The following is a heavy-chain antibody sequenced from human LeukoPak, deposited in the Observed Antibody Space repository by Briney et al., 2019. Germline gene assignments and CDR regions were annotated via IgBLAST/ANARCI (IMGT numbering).Heavy chain of an antibody. J-gene: IGHJ4*02. CDR1: GGSISNYY. Sequence: SETLSLTCTVSGGSISNYYWNWIRQPAGKGLEWIGRIYTGGSTNYNPSLKSRVTMSVDTSKNQFSLELSSVTAADTAVYYCARGQQGYYYDSSGYPASFDYWGQGTLVTVSS. D-gene: IGHD3-22*01. V-gene: IGHV4-4*07. CDR2: IYTGGST. CDR3: ARGQQGYYYDSSGYPASFDY.